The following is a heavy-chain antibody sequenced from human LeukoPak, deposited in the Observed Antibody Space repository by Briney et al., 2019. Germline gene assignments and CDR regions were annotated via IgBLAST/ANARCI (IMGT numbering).Heavy chain of an antibody. Sequence: PGGSLRLSCAASGFTFSSYSMNWVRQAPGKGLEWVSSIGSSSSYIYYADSVKGRFTISRDNAKNSLYLQMNSLRAEDTAVYYCARDLRLLWFGDLSPFDYWGQGTLVTVSS. CDR3: ARDLRLLWFGDLSPFDY. D-gene: IGHD3-10*01. J-gene: IGHJ4*02. CDR2: IGSSSSYI. V-gene: IGHV3-21*01. CDR1: GFTFSSYS.